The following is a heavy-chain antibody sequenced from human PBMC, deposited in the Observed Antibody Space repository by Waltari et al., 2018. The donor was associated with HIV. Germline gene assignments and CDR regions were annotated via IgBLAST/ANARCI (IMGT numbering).Heavy chain of an antibody. J-gene: IGHJ4*02. CDR2: IRIKTDGGAT. CDR3: TTFEMGTTRNF. Sequence: VQLVESGGALVTPGGSLKISCAVSGTPFNHARLSCVRPAPGKGLQWLVHIRIKTDGGATDYAAPWSGRFAISTDDLNNTMFLEMKTLKVDDTAVYYCTTFEMGTTRNFWGQGTLVTVSS. D-gene: IGHD1-26*01. CDR1: GTPFNHAR. V-gene: IGHV3-15*02.